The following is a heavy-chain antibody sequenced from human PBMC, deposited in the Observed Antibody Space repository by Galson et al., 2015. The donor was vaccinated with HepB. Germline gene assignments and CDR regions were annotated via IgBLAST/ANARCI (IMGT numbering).Heavy chain of an antibody. CDR2: ISFGGSNK. D-gene: IGHD2-15*01. J-gene: IGHJ4*02. Sequence: SLRLSCAASGFIFSNYAIYWVRQAPGKGLEWVTVISFGGSNKYYAESVKGRFTISRDNHKNTVYLQMNSLRPEDTAVYYCARGYCSGAGCPPDYWGQGTLVTVSS. CDR1: GFIFSNYA. V-gene: IGHV3-30-3*01. CDR3: ARGYCSGAGCPPDY.